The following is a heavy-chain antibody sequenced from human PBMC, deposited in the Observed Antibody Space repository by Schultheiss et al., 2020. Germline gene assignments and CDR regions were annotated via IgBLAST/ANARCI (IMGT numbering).Heavy chain of an antibody. V-gene: IGHV3-73*01. Sequence: GGSLRLSCAASGFTFSSYSMNWVRQASGKGLEWVGRIRSKANSYATAYAASVKGRFTISRDDSKNTAYLQMNSLKTEDTAVYYCTRRYYDSSGPYYYGMDVWGQGTTVTVSS. CDR2: IRSKANSYAT. D-gene: IGHD3-22*01. J-gene: IGHJ6*02. CDR1: GFTFSSYS. CDR3: TRRYYDSSGPYYYGMDV.